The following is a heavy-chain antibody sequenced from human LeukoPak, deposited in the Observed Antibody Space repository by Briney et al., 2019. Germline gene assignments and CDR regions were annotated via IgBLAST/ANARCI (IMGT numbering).Heavy chain of an antibody. D-gene: IGHD3-10*01. CDR3: ARGSGSYLPFDY. Sequence: SETLSLTCTVSGYSISSGYYWGWIRQPPGKGLEWIGYIYYSGSTNYNPSLKSRVTLSVDTSKNQFFLKLSSVTAADTAVYYCARGSGSYLPFDYWGQGTLVTVSS. J-gene: IGHJ4*02. CDR2: IYYSGST. V-gene: IGHV4-38-2*02. CDR1: GYSISSGYY.